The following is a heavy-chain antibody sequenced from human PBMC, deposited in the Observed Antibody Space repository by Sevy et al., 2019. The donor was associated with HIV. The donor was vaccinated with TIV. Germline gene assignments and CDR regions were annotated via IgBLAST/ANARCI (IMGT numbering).Heavy chain of an antibody. CDR2: IIPIFDTT. Sequence: ASVKVSCKASGGTFSNYVIGWVRQAPGQGLEWMGGIIPIFDTTNYAQKFQGRVTITADESTSTAYMELYSLMSEDTAVYYCAKAGQMDTVIATFYYGIDVWGQGTTVTVSS. CDR3: AKAGQMDTVIATFYYGIDV. D-gene: IGHD2-2*03. V-gene: IGHV1-69*13. CDR1: GGTFSNYV. J-gene: IGHJ6*02.